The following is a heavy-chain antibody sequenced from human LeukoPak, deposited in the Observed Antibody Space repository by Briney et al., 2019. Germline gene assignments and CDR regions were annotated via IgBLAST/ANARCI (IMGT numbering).Heavy chain of an antibody. CDR2: ISAYNGNT. CDR1: GYTFTSYG. D-gene: IGHD2-15*01. J-gene: IGHJ6*03. CDR3: ARGGGYCSGGSCYSGYYYYYYMDV. V-gene: IGHV1-18*01. Sequence: ASVKVSCKASGYTFTSYGISWVRQAPGQGLEWMGWISAYNGNTTYAQKLQGRVTMTTDTSTSTAYMELRSLRSDDTAVYYCARGGGYCSGGSCYSGYYYYYYMDVWGKGTTVTVSS.